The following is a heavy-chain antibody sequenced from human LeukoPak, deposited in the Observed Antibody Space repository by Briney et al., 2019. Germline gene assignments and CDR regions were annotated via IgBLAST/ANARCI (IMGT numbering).Heavy chain of an antibody. CDR2: IYSSGSA. J-gene: IGHJ3*02. V-gene: IGHV4-39*07. CDR3: ARESPTWAFGGVTRTAFDI. CDR1: GGSMNSNNYY. Sequence: SETLSLTCTVSGGSMNSNNYYWGWIRQPPGKGLEWIGSIYSSGSASYNPSLKSRVTISVDTSKNQFSLKLSSVTAADTAVYYCARESPTWAFGGVTRTAFDIWGQGTMVTVSS. D-gene: IGHD3-16*01.